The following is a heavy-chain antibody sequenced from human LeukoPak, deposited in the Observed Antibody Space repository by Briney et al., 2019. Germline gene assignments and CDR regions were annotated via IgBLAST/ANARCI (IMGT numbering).Heavy chain of an antibody. J-gene: IGHJ6*03. Sequence: ASVKVSCKASGGTFSSYAISWVRQAPGQGLEWMGGIIPMFGTANYAQKFRGRVTITADESTSTAYMELSSLRSEDTAVYYCARSITIFGVVSPQASAYYYYYMDVWGKGTTVTVSS. CDR1: GGTFSSYA. D-gene: IGHD3-3*01. V-gene: IGHV1-69*13. CDR3: ARSITIFGVVSPQASAYYYYYMDV. CDR2: IIPMFGTA.